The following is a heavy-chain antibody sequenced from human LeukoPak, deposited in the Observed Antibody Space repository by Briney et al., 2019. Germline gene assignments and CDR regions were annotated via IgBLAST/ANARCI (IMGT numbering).Heavy chain of an antibody. V-gene: IGHV3-23*01. CDR1: GFTFSSYA. CDR2: ISGSGGST. J-gene: IGHJ4*02. D-gene: IGHD3-22*01. CDR3: AKKTAYYYDSSGWYFDY. Sequence: PGGSLRLSCAASGFTFSSYAMSWVRQAPGKGLEWVSAISGSGGSTYYADSVKGRFTISRDNSKNTLYLQMNSLRAEDTAVYYRAKKTAYYYDSSGWYFDYWGQGTLVTVSS.